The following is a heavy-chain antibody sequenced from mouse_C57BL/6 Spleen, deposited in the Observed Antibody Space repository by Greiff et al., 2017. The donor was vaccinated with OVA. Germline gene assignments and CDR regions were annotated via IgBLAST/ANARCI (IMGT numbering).Heavy chain of an antibody. V-gene: IGHV5-6*02. Sequence: VKLVESGGDLVKPGGSLKLSCAASGFTFSSYGMSWVRQTPDKRLEWVATISSGGSYTYYPDSVKGRFTISRDNAKNTLYLQMSSLKSEDTAMYYCAREGYDGSWFAYWGQGTLVTVSA. J-gene: IGHJ3*01. CDR3: AREGYDGSWFAY. CDR1: GFTFSSYG. D-gene: IGHD2-3*01. CDR2: ISSGGSYT.